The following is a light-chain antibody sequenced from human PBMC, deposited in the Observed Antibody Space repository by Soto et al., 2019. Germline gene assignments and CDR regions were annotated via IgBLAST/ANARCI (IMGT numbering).Light chain of an antibody. J-gene: IGKJ1*01. CDR3: QQANNFPWT. Sequence: DIQMTQSPSSVSASVGDRVTITCRASQGMSSSLAWYQQEPGKAPKLLIYATSSLQSGVPSRFSGSGSGTDFTLTISSLQPEDFATYYCQQANNFPWTFGQGTKVEIK. CDR2: ATS. CDR1: QGMSSS. V-gene: IGKV1-12*01.